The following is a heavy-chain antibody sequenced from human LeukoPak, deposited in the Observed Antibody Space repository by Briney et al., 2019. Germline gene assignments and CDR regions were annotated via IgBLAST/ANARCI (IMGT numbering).Heavy chain of an antibody. D-gene: IGHD6-13*01. V-gene: IGHV1-2*02. CDR3: ARVGSWYNNHNWFVP. CDR2: INPNTGDT. Sequence: GASVTVSFKASGFSFTGYDMHWVRQAPGQGLEWMGWINPNTGDTNYAQKFQGRVTMTRDTSINTAYLEVSRLKSEDTAVYYCARVGSWYNNHNWFVPCGQGTLVTVSS. J-gene: IGHJ5*02. CDR1: GFSFTGYD.